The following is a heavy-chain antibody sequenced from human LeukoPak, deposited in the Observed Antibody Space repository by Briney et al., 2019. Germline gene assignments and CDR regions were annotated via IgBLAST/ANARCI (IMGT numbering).Heavy chain of an antibody. D-gene: IGHD4-17*01. CDR3: ARGLSRWKKTTVTRAATAFDP. V-gene: IGHV4-34*01. CDR2: INHSGST. CDR1: GGSFSGYY. Sequence: SETLSLTCAVDGGSFSGYYWSLIRQPPGKGLEWIGEINHSGSTNYNPSLKSRVTISVDTSKNQFSLKLSSVTAADTAVYYCARGLSRWKKTTVTRAATAFDPWGQGTLVTVSS. J-gene: IGHJ5*02.